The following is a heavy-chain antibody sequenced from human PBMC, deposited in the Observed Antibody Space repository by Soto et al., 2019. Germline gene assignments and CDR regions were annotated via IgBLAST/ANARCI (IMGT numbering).Heavy chain of an antibody. CDR1: GYTFTGYY. V-gene: IGHV1-2*02. J-gene: IGHJ6*02. CDR3: ASQVSYGSGSYYPTNGMDV. Sequence: ASVNVSCKASGYTFTGYYMHWVRQAPGQGLEWMGWINPNSGGTNYAQKFQGRVTMTRDTSISTAYMELSRLRSDDTAVYYCASQVSYGSGSYYPTNGMDVWGQGTTVTVSS. CDR2: INPNSGGT. D-gene: IGHD3-10*01.